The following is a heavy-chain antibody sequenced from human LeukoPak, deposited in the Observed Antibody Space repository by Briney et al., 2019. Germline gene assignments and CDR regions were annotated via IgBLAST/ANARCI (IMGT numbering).Heavy chain of an antibody. V-gene: IGHV1-69*13. Sequence: ASVKVSCKASGGTFSSYAISWVRQAPGQGLEWMGGIIPIFGTANYAQKFQGRVTITADESTSTAYMELSSLRSEDTAVYYCARGRVRSITSWNMGGSGWFDHWGQGTLVTVSS. CDR2: IIPIFGTA. D-gene: IGHD2-2*01. J-gene: IGHJ5*02. CDR3: ARGRVRSITSWNMGGSGWFDH. CDR1: GGTFSSYA.